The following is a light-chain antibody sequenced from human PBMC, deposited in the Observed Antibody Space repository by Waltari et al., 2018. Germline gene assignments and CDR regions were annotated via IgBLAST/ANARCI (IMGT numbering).Light chain of an antibody. V-gene: IGKV1-27*01. CDR2: AAS. CDR3: QKYNSAPRT. CDR1: QAISND. J-gene: IGKJ1*01. Sequence: DIRMTQSPSSLSASALDRITITCRSSQAISNDLAWYQQKPGKVPNLLIYAASTLQSGVPYRFSGSRSGTDFTLTISSLQPEDVATYYCQKYNSAPRTFGQGTKVEIK.